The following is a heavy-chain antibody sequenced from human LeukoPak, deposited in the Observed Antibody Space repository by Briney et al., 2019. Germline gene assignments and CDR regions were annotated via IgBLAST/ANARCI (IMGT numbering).Heavy chain of an antibody. Sequence: PGGSLRLSCAASGFTFSSYEMNWVRQAPWKGLEWVSYISSSSSTIYYADSVKGRFTISRDNAKNSLYLQMNSLRAEDTAVYYCARESLPYYYDSSGYYFDYWGQGTLVTVSS. CDR3: ARESLPYYYDSSGYYFDY. CDR1: GFTFSSYE. J-gene: IGHJ4*02. CDR2: ISSSSSTI. V-gene: IGHV3-48*01. D-gene: IGHD3-22*01.